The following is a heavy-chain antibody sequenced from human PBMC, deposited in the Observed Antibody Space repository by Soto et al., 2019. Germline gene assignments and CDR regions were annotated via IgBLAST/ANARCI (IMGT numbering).Heavy chain of an antibody. CDR3: ASWNGGFGS. Sequence: EEQLVESGGGLVQPGGSLRLSCVASGFTFSDYYMSWVRQTPGKGLEWVSYINHDGSEKSYVGSVTGRFTISRDNAKNSLSLQVDGLRADDAAVYYCASWNGGFGSWGQGTLVTVSS. J-gene: IGHJ5*01. V-gene: IGHV3-7*03. D-gene: IGHD1-1*01. CDR1: GFTFSDYY. CDR2: INHDGSEK.